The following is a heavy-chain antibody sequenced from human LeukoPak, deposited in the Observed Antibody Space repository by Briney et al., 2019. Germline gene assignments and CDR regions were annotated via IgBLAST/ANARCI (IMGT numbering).Heavy chain of an antibody. CDR1: GSIFNTNG. J-gene: IGHJ5*01. Sequence: VKVSCKASGSIFNTNGLSWVRQAPGQGLEWMGWINANTGSTNYAQIFQGRVHMTTDTSTATAYMELTSLRSDDTATYYCARDAFQGSSWSNWFDSWGQGTLVIVSS. CDR2: INANTGST. CDR3: ARDAFQGSSWSNWFDS. V-gene: IGHV1-18*01. D-gene: IGHD6-13*01.